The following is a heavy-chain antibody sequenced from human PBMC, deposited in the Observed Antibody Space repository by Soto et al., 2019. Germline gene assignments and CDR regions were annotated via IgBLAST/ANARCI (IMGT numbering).Heavy chain of an antibody. CDR2: VHYSGNT. CDR3: ARQDRVVAEGRWFDP. D-gene: IGHD2-15*01. Sequence: SETLYPTCTVSGYYNSSGYHWACIRRPPGRGLEWLGSVHYSGNTYYNPSLKSRLTISVDKSKNQFSLNLSSVTAADTAVYYCARQDRVVAEGRWFDPWGQGTLVTVSS. J-gene: IGHJ5*02. V-gene: IGHV4-38-2*02. CDR1: GYYNSSGYH.